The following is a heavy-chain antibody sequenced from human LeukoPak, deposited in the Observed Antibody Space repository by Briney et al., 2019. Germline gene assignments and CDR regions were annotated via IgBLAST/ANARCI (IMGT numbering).Heavy chain of an antibody. Sequence: SETLSLTCAVYGGSFSGYYWSWIRQPPGKGLEWIGEINHSGSTNYNPSLKSRVTISVDTSKNQFSLKLSSVTAADTAVYYCARGQMQRSSSWYKDYYYYYMDVWGKGTTVTISS. CDR2: INHSGST. D-gene: IGHD6-13*01. J-gene: IGHJ6*03. CDR1: GGSFSGYY. CDR3: ARGQMQRSSSWYKDYYYYYMDV. V-gene: IGHV4-34*01.